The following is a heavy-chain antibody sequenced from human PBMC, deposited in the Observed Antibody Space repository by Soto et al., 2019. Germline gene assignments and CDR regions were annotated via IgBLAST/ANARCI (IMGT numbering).Heavy chain of an antibody. CDR2: TRNKANSYTT. J-gene: IGHJ6*02. CDR1: GFTFSDHY. CDR3: ARVSVLKHLDRDYYGLDA. Sequence: DVQLVESGGNLVQPGGSLRLSCAASGFTFSDHYMDWVRQAPGKGLEWVGRTRNKANSYTTEYAASVKGRFTISRDDSTNSLYLQMNSLNTEDSAVYYCARVSVLKHLDRDYYGLDAWGQGTTVTVTS. V-gene: IGHV3-72*01.